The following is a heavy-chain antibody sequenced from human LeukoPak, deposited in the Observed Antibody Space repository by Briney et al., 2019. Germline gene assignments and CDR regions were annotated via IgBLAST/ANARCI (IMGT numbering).Heavy chain of an antibody. CDR1: GYTFTSYY. Sequence: EASVKVSCKASGYTFTSYYMHWVRQAPGQGLEWMGIINPSGGSTSYAQKFQGRVTMTRDTSTSTVYMELSSLRSEDTAVYYCARVFSEYVRGSAEGPVPFDYWGQGTLVTVSS. J-gene: IGHJ4*02. CDR3: ARVFSEYVRGSAEGPVPFDY. V-gene: IGHV1-46*01. D-gene: IGHD2-2*01. CDR2: INPSGGST.